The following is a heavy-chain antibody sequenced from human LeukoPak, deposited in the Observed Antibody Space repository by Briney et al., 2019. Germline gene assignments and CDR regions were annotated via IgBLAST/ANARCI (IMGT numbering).Heavy chain of an antibody. CDR2: IYHNGIT. D-gene: IGHD6-13*01. Sequence: ASETLSLTCAVYGGSFSGYYWSWIRQPPGKGLEWIGYIYHNGITNYNPSLKSRVTISIDTSKNQFSLKLSSVTAADTAVYYCARVYYSSSYDYWYFDLWGRGTLVTVS. CDR3: ARVYYSSSYDYWYFDL. J-gene: IGHJ2*01. CDR1: GGSFSGYY. V-gene: IGHV4-59*01.